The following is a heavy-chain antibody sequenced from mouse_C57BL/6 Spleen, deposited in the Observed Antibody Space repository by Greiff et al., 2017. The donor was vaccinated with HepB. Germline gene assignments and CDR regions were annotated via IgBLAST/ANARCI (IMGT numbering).Heavy chain of an antibody. CDR3: ARVPYYSTCYWYFDV. CDR1: GFTFSSYA. D-gene: IGHD2-5*01. J-gene: IGHJ1*03. CDR2: ISDGGSYT. Sequence: EVQVVESGGGLVKPGGSLKLSCAASGFTFSSYAMSWVRQTPEKRLEWVATISDGGSYTYYPDNVKGRFTISRDNAKNNLYLQMSHLKSEDTAMYYCARVPYYSTCYWYFDVWGTGTTVTVSS. V-gene: IGHV5-4*01.